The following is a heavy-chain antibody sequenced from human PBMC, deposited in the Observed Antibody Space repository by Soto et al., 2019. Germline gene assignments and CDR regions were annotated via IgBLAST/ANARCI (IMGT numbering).Heavy chain of an antibody. V-gene: IGHV4-34*01. J-gene: IGHJ5*02. CDR3: ASGGGLGEYNWFDP. Sequence: SETLSLTCAVYGGPFSGYYWSWIRQPPGKGLEWIGEINHSGSTNYNPSLKSRVTISVDTSKNQFSLKLSSVTAADTAVYYCASGGGLGEYNWFDPWGQGTLVTVSS. CDR2: INHSGST. CDR1: GGPFSGYY. D-gene: IGHD3-16*01.